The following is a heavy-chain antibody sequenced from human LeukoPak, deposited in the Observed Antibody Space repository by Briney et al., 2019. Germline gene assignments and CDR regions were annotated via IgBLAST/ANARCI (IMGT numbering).Heavy chain of an antibody. CDR2: IKQDGSEK. Sequence: PGGSLRLSCAASGFTFSSYWMSWVRQAPGKGLECVANIKQDGSEKYYVDSVKGRFTISRDNDKNSLFLQMTSLGAEDTAVYYCARVGGRYSPLGYWGQGTLVTVSS. J-gene: IGHJ4*02. D-gene: IGHD3-16*02. CDR1: GFTFSSYW. CDR3: ARVGGRYSPLGY. V-gene: IGHV3-7*01.